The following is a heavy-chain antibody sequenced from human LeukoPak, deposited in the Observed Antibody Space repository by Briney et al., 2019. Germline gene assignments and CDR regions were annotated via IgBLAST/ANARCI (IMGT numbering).Heavy chain of an antibody. V-gene: IGHV1-18*01. CDR3: ASRTPRGFFDI. CDR1: GYTFTSYG. Sequence: ASGKVSCKASGYTFTSYGISWVRQAPGQGLEWMGWISAYNGNTDYAQKLQGRVTMTTDTSTSTAYMELRSLRSDDTAVYYCASRTPRGFFDIWGQGTMVTVSS. J-gene: IGHJ3*02. CDR2: ISAYNGNT. D-gene: IGHD1-14*01.